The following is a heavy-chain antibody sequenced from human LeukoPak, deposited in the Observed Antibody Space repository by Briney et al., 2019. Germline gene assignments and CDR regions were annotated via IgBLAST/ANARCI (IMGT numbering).Heavy chain of an antibody. Sequence: SETLSLTCTVSGGSISSGSYYWSWIRQPAGKGLEWFGRIYTSGSTNYNPSLKSRVTISVDTSKNQFSLKLSSVTAADTAVYYRARGLVCESYYYYIDVWGKGTTVTVSS. D-gene: IGHD2-2*01. V-gene: IGHV4-61*02. CDR3: ARGLVCESYYYYIDV. CDR1: GGSISSGSYY. CDR2: IYTSGST. J-gene: IGHJ6*03.